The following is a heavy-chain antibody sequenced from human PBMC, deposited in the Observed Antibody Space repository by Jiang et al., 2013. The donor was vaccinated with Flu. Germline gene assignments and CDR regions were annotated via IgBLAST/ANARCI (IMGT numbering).Heavy chain of an antibody. D-gene: IGHD5-24*01. Sequence: KGLEWMGIIYPGDSDTRYSPSFQGQVTISADKSISTAYLQWSSLKASDTAMYYCARRGEMATSDAFDIWGQGTMVTVSS. CDR3: ARRGEMATSDAFDI. J-gene: IGHJ3*02. CDR2: IYPGDSDT. V-gene: IGHV5-51*01.